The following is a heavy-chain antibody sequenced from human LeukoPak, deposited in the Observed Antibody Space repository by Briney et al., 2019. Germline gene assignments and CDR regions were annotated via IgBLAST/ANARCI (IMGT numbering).Heavy chain of an antibody. D-gene: IGHD5-12*01. V-gene: IGHV3-23*01. J-gene: IGHJ4*02. CDR3: AKDREPDDGYDIDS. CDR1: GLTFSRYS. CDR2: IWGNGYTT. Sequence: GGSLKFSCTGSGLTFSRYSINWVRKAPGKGLEWVPVIWGNGYTTYYADSVKGRFTISRDNSKNTVYLQMDSLRAEDTAIYYCAKDREPDDGYDIDSWGQGTLVTVSS.